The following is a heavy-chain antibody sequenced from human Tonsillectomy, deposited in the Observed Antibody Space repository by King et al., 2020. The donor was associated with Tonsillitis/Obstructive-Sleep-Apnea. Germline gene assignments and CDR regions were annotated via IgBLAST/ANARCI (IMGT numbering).Heavy chain of an antibody. D-gene: IGHD4-17*01. CDR3: ASFYGDYGHFDY. CDR1: GFTFSSYG. Sequence: VQLVESGGGVVQPGRSLRLSCAASGFTFSSYGMHWVRQAPGKVMEWVAVIWYYVSNTYYADSVNGRFTISRDNSKNTLYLQMNSLRAEDTAVYYCASFYGDYGHFDYWGQGTLVTVSS. CDR2: IWYYVSNT. V-gene: IGHV3-33*01. J-gene: IGHJ4*02.